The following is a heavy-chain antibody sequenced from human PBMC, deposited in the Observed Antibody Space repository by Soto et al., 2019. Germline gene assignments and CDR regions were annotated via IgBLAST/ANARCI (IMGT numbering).Heavy chain of an antibody. CDR1: GYTFVSYG. CDR3: ARDWDYSLDY. J-gene: IGHJ4*02. V-gene: IGHV1-18*01. CDR2: ISTYNGNT. Sequence: ASVKVSCTASGYTFVSYGMSWVRQAPGQGLEWMGWISTYNGNTDYAQKLQGRVTLTTDTSTSTAYMELRSLRFDDTAVYYCARDWDYSLDYWGQGTLVTVSS. D-gene: IGHD4-4*01.